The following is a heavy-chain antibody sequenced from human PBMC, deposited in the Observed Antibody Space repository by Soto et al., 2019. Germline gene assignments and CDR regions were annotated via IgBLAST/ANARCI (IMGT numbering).Heavy chain of an antibody. D-gene: IGHD6-19*01. CDR1: GDSVSSNSAA. CDR3: ARVSSGWSDLHYYGMDV. J-gene: IGHJ6*02. Sequence: QVQLQQSGPGLVKPSQTLSLTCAISGDSVSSNSAAWNWIRQSPSRGLEWLGRTYYRSKWYNDYAVSVKSRITITPDTSKNQFSLQLSSVTPGDTAVYYCARVSSGWSDLHYYGMDVWGQGTTVTVSS. V-gene: IGHV6-1*01. CDR2: TYYRSKWYN.